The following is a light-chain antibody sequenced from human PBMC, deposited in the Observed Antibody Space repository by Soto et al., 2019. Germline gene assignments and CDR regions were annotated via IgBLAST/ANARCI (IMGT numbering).Light chain of an antibody. J-gene: IGLJ2*01. CDR2: EVN. V-gene: IGLV2-23*02. Sequence: QSALTQPASVSGSPGQSITISCTGTSSDIGTYDLVSWYQHHPGKAPKLMIYEVNLRPSGVSNRFSASKSGNTASLTISGLQAEDEADYDCCSYAGSSIFVVFGGGTNLTVL. CDR1: SSDIGTYDL. CDR3: CSYAGSSIFVV.